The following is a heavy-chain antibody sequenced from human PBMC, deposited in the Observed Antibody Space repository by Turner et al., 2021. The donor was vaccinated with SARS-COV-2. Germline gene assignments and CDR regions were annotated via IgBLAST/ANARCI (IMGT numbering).Heavy chain of an antibody. CDR3: ARVARGNSGWYYFDY. CDR2: IGSRGRTI. V-gene: IGHV3-48*03. J-gene: IGHJ4*02. D-gene: IGHD6-19*01. CDR1: GFTFSSYE. Sequence: EVQLVESGGGLVQPGGSLRLSCAASGFTFSSYEMNWVRQAPGKGLEWVSYIGSRGRTIYYADSVKGRFTISRDNAKNSLYLQINSLRAEDTAVYYCARVARGNSGWYYFDYWGQGTLVTVSS.